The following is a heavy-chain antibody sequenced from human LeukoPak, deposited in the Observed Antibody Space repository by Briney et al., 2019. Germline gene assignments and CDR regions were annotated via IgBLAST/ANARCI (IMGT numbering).Heavy chain of an antibody. CDR3: ARRDYGGRAAYFDY. Sequence: GESLKISCKGYGYTFTSNWIGWVRQMPGKGLEWMGIIYPRDSDTVYSPSFQGQVIMSVDKSISTAYLQWSSLKASDTAIYFCARRDYGGRAAYFDYWGQGTLVTVSS. V-gene: IGHV5-51*01. J-gene: IGHJ4*02. D-gene: IGHD4-23*01. CDR2: IYPRDSDT. CDR1: GYTFTSNW.